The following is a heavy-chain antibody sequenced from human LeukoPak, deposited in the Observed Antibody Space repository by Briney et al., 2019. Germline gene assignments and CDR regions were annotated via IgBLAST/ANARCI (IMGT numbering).Heavy chain of an antibody. V-gene: IGHV3-48*02. Sequence: PGGSLRLSGAASGFTLSSYNMNWVRQAPGKGLEWISYITTSIDIISYADSVKGRFTISRDNAKNSLYLQMDSLRDEDTAVYYCVRDHNYYFGYWGQGILVTVSA. CDR3: VRDHNYYFGY. J-gene: IGHJ4*02. CDR2: ITTSIDII. CDR1: GFTLSSYN.